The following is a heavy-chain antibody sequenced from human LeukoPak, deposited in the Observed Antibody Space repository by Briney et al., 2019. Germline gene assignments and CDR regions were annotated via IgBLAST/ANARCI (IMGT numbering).Heavy chain of an antibody. J-gene: IGHJ4*02. CDR3: VNHDYGDSYVG. D-gene: IGHD4-17*01. CDR1: GITFNIYW. V-gene: IGHV3-74*01. Sequence: GGSLRLSCEASGITFNIYWMHWVGQAPGKGLVWVSRINPDGTETDYADSEKGRFTISRDNAKNTLYLQMNSLRAEDAAVYFCVNHDYGDSYVGGGQGTLVTVSS. CDR2: INPDGTET.